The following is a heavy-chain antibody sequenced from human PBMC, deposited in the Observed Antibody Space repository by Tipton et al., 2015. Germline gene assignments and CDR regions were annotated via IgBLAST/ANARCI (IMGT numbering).Heavy chain of an antibody. CDR2: IYYSGST. D-gene: IGHD2-21*02. CDR3: ARGNDYYYNYYGMDV. J-gene: IGHJ6*02. Sequence: TLSLTCTVSGGSLSSYYWNWIRQSPGKGLEWIGYIYYSGSTTYNPSLKSRVTISVDTSKNQFSLKLSSVTAADTAVYYCARGNDYYYNYYGMDVWGQGTTVTVSS. V-gene: IGHV4-59*01. CDR1: GGSLSSYY.